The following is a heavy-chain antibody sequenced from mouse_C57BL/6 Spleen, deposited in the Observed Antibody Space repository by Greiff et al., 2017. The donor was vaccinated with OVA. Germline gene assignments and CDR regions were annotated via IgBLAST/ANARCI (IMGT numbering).Heavy chain of an antibody. Sequence: EVQLQQSGTVLARPGASVKMSCKTSGYTFTSYWMHWVKQRPGQGLEWIGAIYPGNSDTSYNQKFKGKAKLTAVTSASTAYMELSSLTNEDSAVYYCTKGIYCGSSNWYFDVWGTGTTVTVSS. CDR2: IYPGNSDT. V-gene: IGHV1-5*01. CDR1: GYTFTSYW. J-gene: IGHJ1*03. D-gene: IGHD1-1*01. CDR3: TKGIYCGSSNWYFDV.